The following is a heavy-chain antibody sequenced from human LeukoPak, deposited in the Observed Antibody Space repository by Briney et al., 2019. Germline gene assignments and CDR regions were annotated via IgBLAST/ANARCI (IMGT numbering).Heavy chain of an antibody. CDR1: GGSISSYY. V-gene: IGHV4-59*08. J-gene: IGHJ3*02. Sequence: SETLFLTCTVFGGSISSYYWSWIRQPPGKGLEWIGYIYYSGSTNYNPSLKSRVTISVDTSKNHFSLKVTSVTAADTAVYYCARLPGCSGSSCFRAFDMWGQGTMVTVSS. D-gene: IGHD2-15*01. CDR2: IYYSGST. CDR3: ARLPGCSGSSCFRAFDM.